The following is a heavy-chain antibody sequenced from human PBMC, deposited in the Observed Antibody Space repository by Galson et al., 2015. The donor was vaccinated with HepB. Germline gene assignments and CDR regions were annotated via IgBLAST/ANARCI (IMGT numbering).Heavy chain of an antibody. V-gene: IGHV3-15*01. CDR2: IKSKTDGGTT. Sequence: SLRLSCAASGFTFSNAWMSWVRQAPGKGLEWAGRIKSKTDGGTTDYAAPVKGRFTISRDDSKNTLYLQMNSLKTEDTAVYYCTTVMGSGTDGYWGQGTLVTVSS. J-gene: IGHJ4*02. CDR3: TTVMGSGTDGY. CDR1: GFTFSNAW. D-gene: IGHD1-1*01.